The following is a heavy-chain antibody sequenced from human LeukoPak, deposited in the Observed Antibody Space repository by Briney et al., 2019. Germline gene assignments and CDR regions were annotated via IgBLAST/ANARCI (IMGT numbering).Heavy chain of an antibody. CDR2: INHSGGT. CDR3: AREGYSGYLDAFDI. V-gene: IGHV4-34*01. J-gene: IGHJ3*02. CDR1: GGSFSGYY. Sequence: KSSETLSLTCAVYGGSFSGYYWSWIRQPPGKGLEWIGEINHSGGTNYNPSLKSRVTISVDTSKNQFTLKLSSVTAADTAVYYCAREGYSGYLDAFDIWGQGTMVTVSS. D-gene: IGHD5-12*01.